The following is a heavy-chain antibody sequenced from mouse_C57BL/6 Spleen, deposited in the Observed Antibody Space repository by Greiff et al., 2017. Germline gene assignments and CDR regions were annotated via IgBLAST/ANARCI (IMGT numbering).Heavy chain of an antibody. CDR2: INPSNGGT. CDR1: GYTFTSYW. V-gene: IGHV1-53*01. D-gene: IGHD2-4*01. Sequence: VQLQQPGTELVKPGASVKLSCKASGYTFTSYWMHWVKQRPGQGLEWIGNINPSNGGTNYNEKFKSKATLTVDKSSSTAYMQLSSLTSEDSAVYYCASGGIYYDYSYAMDYWGQGTSVTVSS. J-gene: IGHJ4*01. CDR3: ASGGIYYDYSYAMDY.